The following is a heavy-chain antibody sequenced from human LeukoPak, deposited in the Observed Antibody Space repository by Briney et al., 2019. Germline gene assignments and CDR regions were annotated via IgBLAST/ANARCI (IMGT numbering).Heavy chain of an antibody. CDR2: ISGSGGST. CDR3: AKDQTSGCYQGNFDY. Sequence: PGGSLRLSCAASGFTFSSYAMSWVRQAPGKGLEWVSAISGSGGSTYYADSVKGRFTISRDNSKNTLYPQMNSLRAEDTAVYYCAKDQTSGCYQGNFDYWGQGTLVTVSS. J-gene: IGHJ4*02. CDR1: GFTFSSYA. V-gene: IGHV3-23*01. D-gene: IGHD6-19*01.